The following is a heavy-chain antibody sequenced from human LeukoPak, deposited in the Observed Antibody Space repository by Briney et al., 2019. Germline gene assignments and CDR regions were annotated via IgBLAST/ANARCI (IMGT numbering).Heavy chain of an antibody. J-gene: IGHJ4*02. CDR2: IYPGDSDT. V-gene: IGHV5-51*01. Sequence: GESLKISCKGSGYSFTSYWIGWVRQMPGKGLEWMGIIYPGDSDTRYSPSFQGQVTISADKYISTAYLQWSSLKASDTAMYYCARGLYYYDSSGYYETSGTFDYWGQGTLVTVSS. CDR3: ARGLYYYDSSGYYETSGTFDY. CDR1: GYSFTSYW. D-gene: IGHD3-22*01.